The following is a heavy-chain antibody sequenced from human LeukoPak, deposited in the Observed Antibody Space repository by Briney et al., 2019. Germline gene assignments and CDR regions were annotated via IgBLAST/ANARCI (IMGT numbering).Heavy chain of an antibody. J-gene: IGHJ4*02. V-gene: IGHV4-34*01. CDR2: INHSGST. CDR3: AGHHPRNTVDF. D-gene: IGHD2/OR15-2a*01. Sequence: SETLSLACAVYGGSFSGYYWSWIRQPPGKGLEWIGEINHSGSTNYNPSLKSRVTISVDTSKNQFSLKLSSVTAADTAVYYCAGHHPRNTVDFWGQGTLVTVSS. CDR1: GGSFSGYY.